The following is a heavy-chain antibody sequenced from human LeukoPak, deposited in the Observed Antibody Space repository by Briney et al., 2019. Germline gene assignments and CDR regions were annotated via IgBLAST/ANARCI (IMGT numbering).Heavy chain of an antibody. Sequence: GGSLRLSCAASGFTFTDYYMSWIRQAPWKGLEWVSYISISGTTIYYADSVKGRFTFSRDNAKNSLYLQMNSLRAEDTAVYYCARAGRLQYGDYVAFDYWGQGTLVTVSS. J-gene: IGHJ4*02. D-gene: IGHD4-17*01. V-gene: IGHV3-11*01. CDR3: ARAGRLQYGDYVAFDY. CDR2: ISISGTTI. CDR1: GFTFTDYY.